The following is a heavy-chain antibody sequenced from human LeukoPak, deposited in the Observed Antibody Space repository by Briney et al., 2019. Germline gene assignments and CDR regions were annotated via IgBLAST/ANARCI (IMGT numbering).Heavy chain of an antibody. CDR2: IYYSGST. CDR1: GGSTTSSNYY. J-gene: IGHJ6*03. CDR3: ARRGGIIRGVASYYYMDV. D-gene: IGHD3-10*01. V-gene: IGHV4-39*01. Sequence: SETLSLTCTVSGGSTTSSNYYWGWIRQPPGKGLEWIGNIYYSGSTYYNPSLKSRVTFSVDTSKNQFSLKLSSVTAADTAAYYCARRGGIIRGVASYYYMDVWGKGTTVTISS.